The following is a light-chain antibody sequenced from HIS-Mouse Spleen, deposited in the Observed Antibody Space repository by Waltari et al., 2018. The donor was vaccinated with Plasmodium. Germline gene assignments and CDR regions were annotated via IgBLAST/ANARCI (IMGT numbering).Light chain of an antibody. CDR2: KDS. CDR1: AFPKQY. Sequence: SYELTQPPPVSVSPGQTARITCSGDAFPKQYAYWYQQKPGQAPVLVIYKDSERPSGIPERFSGSSSGTTVTLTISGVQAEDEADYYCQSADSSGTYRVFGGGTKLTVL. J-gene: IGLJ2*01. CDR3: QSADSSGTYRV. V-gene: IGLV3-25*03.